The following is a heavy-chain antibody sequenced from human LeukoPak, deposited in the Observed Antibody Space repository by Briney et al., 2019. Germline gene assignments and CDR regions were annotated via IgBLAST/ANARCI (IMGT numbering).Heavy chain of an antibody. D-gene: IGHD4-17*01. CDR2: ISSSSSTI. CDR3: ARAAPTTVTTSYAFDI. Sequence: GGSLRLSCAASGFTFSSYSMNWVRQAPGKGLEWVSYISSSSSTIYYADSVKGRFTISRDNAKNSLYLQMNSLRAEDTAVYYCARAAPTTVTTSYAFDIWGQGTMVTVSS. CDR1: GFTFSSYS. V-gene: IGHV3-48*04. J-gene: IGHJ3*02.